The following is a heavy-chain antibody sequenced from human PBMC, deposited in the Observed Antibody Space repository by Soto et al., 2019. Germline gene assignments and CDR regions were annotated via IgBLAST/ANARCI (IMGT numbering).Heavy chain of an antibody. CDR3: ALTYGSGSYYTPINDAFDI. CDR1: GYTFTGYY. D-gene: IGHD3-10*01. CDR2: INPNSGGT. Sequence: QVQLVQSGAEVKKPGASVKVSCKASGYTFTGYYMHWVRQAPGQGLEWMGWINPNSGGTNYAQKFQGWVTMTRDTSISPAYMELSRLRSDDTAVYYCALTYGSGSYYTPINDAFDIWGQGTMVTVSS. J-gene: IGHJ3*02. V-gene: IGHV1-2*04.